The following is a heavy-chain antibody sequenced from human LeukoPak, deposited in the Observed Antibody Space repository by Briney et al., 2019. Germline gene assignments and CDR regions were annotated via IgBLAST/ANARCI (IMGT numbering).Heavy chain of an antibody. J-gene: IGHJ5*02. CDR3: ARVIAVVRGVIIPSDWFDP. CDR1: GFIFSSYV. V-gene: IGHV3-30*03. CDR2: ISSDGSDK. Sequence: GRSLRLSCAASGFIFSSYVMHWVRQAPGKGLEWVAVISSDGSDKYYADSGKGRFTISRDNAKNTLYLQMNSLRAEDTAVYYCARVIAVVRGVIIPSDWFDPWGQGTLVTVFS. D-gene: IGHD3-10*01.